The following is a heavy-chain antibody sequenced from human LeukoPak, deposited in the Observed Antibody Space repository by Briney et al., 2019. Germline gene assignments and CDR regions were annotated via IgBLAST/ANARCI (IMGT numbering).Heavy chain of an antibody. CDR2: ISGSGDST. V-gene: IGHV3-23*01. CDR1: GFTFSSYA. D-gene: IGHD3-22*01. CDR3: AKCYAYYDSSGDFDY. J-gene: IGHJ4*02. Sequence: GGSLRLSCAASGFTFSSYAMSWVRQAPGKGLEWVSAISGSGDSTYYADSVKGRFTISRDNSKDTLYLQMNSLRAEDTAVYYCAKCYAYYDSSGDFDYWGQGTLVTVSS.